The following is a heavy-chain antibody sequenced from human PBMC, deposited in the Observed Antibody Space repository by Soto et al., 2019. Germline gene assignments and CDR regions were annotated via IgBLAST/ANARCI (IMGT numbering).Heavy chain of an antibody. Sequence: SETLSLTCTVSGGSISSGDYYWSWIRQPPGKGLEWIGYIYYSGSTYYNPSLKSRVTISVDTSKNQFSLKLSSVTASDMAVYYCARFGGVGFDPWGQGTLVTVSS. D-gene: IGHD1-26*01. CDR2: IYYSGST. J-gene: IGHJ5*02. CDR3: ARFGGVGFDP. V-gene: IGHV4-30-4*01. CDR1: GGSISSGDYY.